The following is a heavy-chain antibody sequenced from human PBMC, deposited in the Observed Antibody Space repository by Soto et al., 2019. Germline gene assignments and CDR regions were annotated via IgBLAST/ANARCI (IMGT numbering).Heavy chain of an antibody. J-gene: IGHJ3*02. Sequence: QVQLVESGGGVVQPGTSLRLSCAASGFAFSTYGMHWVRQAPGKGLQWVAVISSDGTTKDYTDSLKGRFTISRDNSKNILSLQMDSPRPEDTDFYYCATTTYFCGDVRLDTAFDIWGRGTLVTVSS. D-gene: IGHD4-17*01. V-gene: IGHV3-30*03. CDR3: ATTTYFCGDVRLDTAFDI. CDR2: ISSDGTTK. CDR1: GFAFSTYG.